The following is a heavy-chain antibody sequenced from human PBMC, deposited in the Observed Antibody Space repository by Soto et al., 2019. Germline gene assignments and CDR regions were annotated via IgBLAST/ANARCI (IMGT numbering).Heavy chain of an antibody. D-gene: IGHD1-1*01. J-gene: IGHJ3*02. V-gene: IGHV1-69*12. CDR1: GGTFSSYA. CDR2: IIPIFGTA. Sequence: QVQLVQSGAAVKKPGSSVKVSCKASGGTFSSYAIRWLRQAPGQGLEWMGGIIPIFGTANSAQKFQGRGTITADESTSTAYMEVSRLRSEDTAVYYCARDRGTGTGNAFDIWGQGPMVTGAS. CDR3: ARDRGTGTGNAFDI.